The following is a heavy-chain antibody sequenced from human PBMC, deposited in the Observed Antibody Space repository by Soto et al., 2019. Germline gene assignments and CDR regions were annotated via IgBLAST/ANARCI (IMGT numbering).Heavy chain of an antibody. V-gene: IGHV4-59*08. D-gene: IGHD3-3*01. J-gene: IGHJ6*03. CDR1: SGSISGYY. CDR2: IYSSGTT. CDR3: ARQASYDFWDGRFYYNYYMDV. Sequence: QVQLQESGPGLVKPSETLSLSCTVSSGSISGYYWSWIRQPPGKGLEWIGSIYSSGTTYYNPSLKSRVTMSVYTSKIQFSLNLRSVTAADTAVYYCARQASYDFWDGRFYYNYYMDVWGKGTPVTVSS.